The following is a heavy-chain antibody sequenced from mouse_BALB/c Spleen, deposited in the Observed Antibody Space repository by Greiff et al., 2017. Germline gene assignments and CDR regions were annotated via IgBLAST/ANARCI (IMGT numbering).Heavy chain of an antibody. Sequence: QVQLQQSGPGLVAPSQSLSITCTVSGFSLTGYGVNWVRQPPGKGLEWLGMIWGDGSTDYNSALKSRLSISKDNSKSQVFLKMNSLQTDDTAMYYGARKIDRYDKTGYAMDYWGQGTSVTVSS. CDR3: ARKIDRYDKTGYAMDY. CDR2: IWGDGST. CDR1: GFSLTGYG. J-gene: IGHJ4*01. V-gene: IGHV2-6-7*01. D-gene: IGHD2-14*01.